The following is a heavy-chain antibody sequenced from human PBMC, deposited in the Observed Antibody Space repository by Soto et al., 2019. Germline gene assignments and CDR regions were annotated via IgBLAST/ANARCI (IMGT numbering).Heavy chain of an antibody. CDR1: GDSVSSNTAS. D-gene: IGHD5-12*01. CDR2: TYFRSKWYN. J-gene: IGHJ5*02. CDR3: AKGDNLGPKTGYAFDP. V-gene: IGHV6-1*01. Sequence: SPTLSLTCAISGDSVSSNTASCNWIRQAPSGGLEWLGRTYFRSKWYNDYAVSVKSRIIINPDTSNNQFSLQLNSVTPEDTAVYFCAKGDNLGPKTGYAFDPWGQGIMVTVSS.